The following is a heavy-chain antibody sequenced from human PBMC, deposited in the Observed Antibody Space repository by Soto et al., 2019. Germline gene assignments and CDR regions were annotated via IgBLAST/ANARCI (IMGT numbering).Heavy chain of an antibody. D-gene: IGHD6-13*01. CDR3: ARDTSSTSLRPEYFQF. V-gene: IGHV4-39*02. Sequence: PSETLSLTCDVSGGPVGYTSFYWGWLRQSPGKGLEWIGSVHHSVTTYYNPSLKGRVTISMDTSKNQFSLRLTSVTAADTAVFFCARDTSSTSLRPEYFQFWGQGTQVTVSS. CDR1: GGPVGYTSFY. CDR2: VHHSVTT. J-gene: IGHJ1*01.